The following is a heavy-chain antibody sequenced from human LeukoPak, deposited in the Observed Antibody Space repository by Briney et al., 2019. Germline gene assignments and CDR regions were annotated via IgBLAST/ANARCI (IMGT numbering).Heavy chain of an antibody. CDR3: AGGAVAHFDS. V-gene: IGHV6-1*01. J-gene: IGHJ4*02. CDR1: GDSVSTNSAA. CDR2: TYYRSKWYN. Sequence: SQTLSLTCAISGDSVSTNSAAWNWIRQSPSRGLEWLGRTYYRSKWYNDYAVSVKSRITINPDTSKNQFSLHLNFVTPEDTAVYYCAGGAVAHFDSWGQGTLVTVSS. D-gene: IGHD6-19*01.